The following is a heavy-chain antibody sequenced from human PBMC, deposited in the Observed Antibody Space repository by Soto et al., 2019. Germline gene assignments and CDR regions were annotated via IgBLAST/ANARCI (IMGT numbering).Heavy chain of an antibody. CDR2: SSATGAGT. Sequence: GGSLRLSFAAPGFTFSSYGMTWGRQAPGKGLEWVSFSSATGAGTYYADSVKGRFTISRDNSKNTLYLQMTSLRADDTAVYYCAKDRRAGGNYGFYSDFWGQGALVTVSS. CDR3: AKDRRAGGNYGFYSDF. V-gene: IGHV3-23*01. CDR1: GFTFSSYG. J-gene: IGHJ4*02. D-gene: IGHD1-7*01.